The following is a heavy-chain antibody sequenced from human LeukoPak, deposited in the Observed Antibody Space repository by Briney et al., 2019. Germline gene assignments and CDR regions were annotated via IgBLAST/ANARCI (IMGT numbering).Heavy chain of an antibody. V-gene: IGHV1-69*13. Sequence: SVKLSRTASGGTFSSYAISWVRQAPGHGLEWMGGIIPIFGTANYAQKFQDRVTIIAGDPTRTAYMELSSLRCEDTAVYYCAREVSSSYHPGHFDYGGRGTLVTVS. J-gene: IGHJ4*02. CDR2: IIPIFGTA. CDR3: AREVSSSYHPGHFDY. CDR1: GGTFSSYA. D-gene: IGHD6-6*01.